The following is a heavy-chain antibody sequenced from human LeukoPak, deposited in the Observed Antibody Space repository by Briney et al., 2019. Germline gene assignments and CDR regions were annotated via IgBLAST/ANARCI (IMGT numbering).Heavy chain of an antibody. D-gene: IGHD3-16*01. J-gene: IGHJ4*02. V-gene: IGHV3-20*04. Sequence: GGSLRLSCAASGFSFDDYDMSWVRQAPGKGLEWVSGINWNGGSTGYADSVKGRFTISRDNAKNSLYLQMSRLRAEDTALYYCAREEGGYFDYWGQGTLVTVSS. CDR1: GFSFDDYD. CDR3: AREEGGYFDY. CDR2: INWNGGST.